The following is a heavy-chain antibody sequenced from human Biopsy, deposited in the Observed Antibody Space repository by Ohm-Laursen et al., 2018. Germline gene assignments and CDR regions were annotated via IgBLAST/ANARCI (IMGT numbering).Heavy chain of an antibody. CDR1: GVTFSNYG. CDR2: NIPILGTG. J-gene: IGHJ1*01. Sequence: SVKVSCKTPGVTFSNYGVNWVRQAPGPGLEWLGGNIPILGTGNYAQKFQDRVTVAADTSPSTATMELRSLRSDDTAVYYCATKLTGYFHHWGQGTLVIVSS. CDR3: ATKLTGYFHH. V-gene: IGHV1-69*06. D-gene: IGHD3-9*01.